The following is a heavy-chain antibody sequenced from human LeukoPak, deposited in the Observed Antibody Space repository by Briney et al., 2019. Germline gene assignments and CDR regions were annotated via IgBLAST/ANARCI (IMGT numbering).Heavy chain of an antibody. CDR3: SRDRVVSGRFGEVAS. CDR1: GFTFSSYS. V-gene: IGHV3-21*01. J-gene: IGHJ5*01. D-gene: IGHD3-10*01. Sequence: GGSLRLSCAASGFTFSSYSMNWLRQAPRKGLEWVSFISSSSTYIYYADSVKGRFTISRDDAKNSLYLQMSSLRADDTAVYYCSRDRVVSGRFGEVASWGQGTLVTVSS. CDR2: ISSSSTYI.